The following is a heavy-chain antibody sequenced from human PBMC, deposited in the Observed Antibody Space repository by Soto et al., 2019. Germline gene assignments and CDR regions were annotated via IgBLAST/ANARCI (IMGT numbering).Heavy chain of an antibody. CDR3: ARAPPVTGPPPFDD. V-gene: IGHV4-59*01. Sequence: QVQLQESGPGLVKPSETLSLTCTVSGGSISGYFWNWIRQPPGKGLEWIAYIYDSESINYNPSSGRTHHNPAPKSRVTISVDPSKKQFPLGLRSGTAADTAVDYCARAPPVTGPPPFDDWGQGTLVAVSS. CDR2: IYDSESI. CDR1: GGSISGYF. D-gene: IGHD4-17*01. J-gene: IGHJ4*02.